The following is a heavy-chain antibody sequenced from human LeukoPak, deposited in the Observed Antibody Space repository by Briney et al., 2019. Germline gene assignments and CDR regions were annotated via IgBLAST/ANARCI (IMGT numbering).Heavy chain of an antibody. V-gene: IGHV4-4*07. J-gene: IGHJ4*02. D-gene: IGHD3-10*01. CDR1: GGSISSYY. CDR3: ARENISLLWFGELLGYYFDY. Sequence: PSETLSLTCTVSGGSISSYYWSWIRQPAGKGLEWIGRIYTSGSTNYSPSLKSRVTMSVDTSKNQFSLKLSSVTAADTAVYYCARENISLLWFGELLGYYFDYWGQGTLVTVSS. CDR2: IYTSGST.